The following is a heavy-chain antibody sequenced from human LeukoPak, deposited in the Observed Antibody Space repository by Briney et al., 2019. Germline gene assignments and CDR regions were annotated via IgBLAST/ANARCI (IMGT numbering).Heavy chain of an antibody. CDR2: INHSGST. CDR3: ARGRPGSSYIY. Sequence: SETLSLTCAVYGGSFSGYYWSWIRQPPGKGLEWIGEINHSGSTNYNPSLKSRVTISVDASKNQLSLKLSSVTAADTAVYYCARGRPGSSYIYWGQGTLVTVSS. J-gene: IGHJ4*02. CDR1: GGSFSGYY. V-gene: IGHV4-34*01. D-gene: IGHD3-10*01.